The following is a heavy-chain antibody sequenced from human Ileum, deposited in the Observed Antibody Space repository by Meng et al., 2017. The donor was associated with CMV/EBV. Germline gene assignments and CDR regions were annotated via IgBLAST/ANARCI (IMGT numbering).Heavy chain of an antibody. CDR3: AKDLGIGGIGATNEY. CDR1: GFTFSSYD. CDR2: IYSGSASI. Sequence: SGFTFSSYDLNLVRQAPGKGLEWVSLIYSGSASIYYADSVKGRFTISRDDSKNTLYLHMNSLRAEDAAVYYCAKDLGIGGIGATNEYWGQGTLVTVSS. J-gene: IGHJ4*02. D-gene: IGHD2-8*01. V-gene: IGHV3-23*03.